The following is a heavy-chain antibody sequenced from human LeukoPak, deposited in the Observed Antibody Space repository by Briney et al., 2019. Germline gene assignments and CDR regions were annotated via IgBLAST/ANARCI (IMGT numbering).Heavy chain of an antibody. CDR2: IIPISGTA. Sequence: ASVKVSCKASGGTFSSYAISWVRQAPGQGLEWMGGIIPISGTANYAQKFQGRVTITADESTSTAYMELSSLRSEDTAVYYCARDGYWCSSTSCYSYYYYCGMDVWGQGTTVTVSS. CDR1: GGTFSSYA. CDR3: ARDGYWCSSTSCYSYYYYCGMDV. V-gene: IGHV1-69*13. J-gene: IGHJ6*02. D-gene: IGHD2-2*01.